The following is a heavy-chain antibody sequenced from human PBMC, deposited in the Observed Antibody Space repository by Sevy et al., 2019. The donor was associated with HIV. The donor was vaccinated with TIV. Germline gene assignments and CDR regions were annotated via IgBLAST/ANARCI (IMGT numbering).Heavy chain of an antibody. Sequence: SQTLSLTCAISGDSVSSNSAAWNWIRQSPSRGLEWLGRTYYRSKWYNDYAVSVKSRITINPDTSKNQFSLQPNSVNPEDTAVNYCARDPRRGSSRDSHYYYYGMDVWGQGTTVTVSS. J-gene: IGHJ6*02. CDR1: GDSVSSNSAA. CDR3: ARDPRRGSSRDSHYYYYGMDV. D-gene: IGHD6-6*01. CDR2: TYYRSKWYN. V-gene: IGHV6-1*01.